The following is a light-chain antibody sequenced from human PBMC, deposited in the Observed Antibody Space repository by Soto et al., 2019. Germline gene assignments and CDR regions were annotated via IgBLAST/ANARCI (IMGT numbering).Light chain of an antibody. CDR3: MQALQTPPT. CDR2: LGS. Sequence: DIVMTQSPLSLPVTPGEPASISCRSSQSLLHSNGYNYLDWYLQKPGQSPQLVIYLGSNRSSGVPDRFSGSGSGTDVKLKISRVEAEDVGVYYCMQALQTPPTFGQGTKLEIK. CDR1: QSLLHSNGYNY. V-gene: IGKV2-28*01. J-gene: IGKJ2*01.